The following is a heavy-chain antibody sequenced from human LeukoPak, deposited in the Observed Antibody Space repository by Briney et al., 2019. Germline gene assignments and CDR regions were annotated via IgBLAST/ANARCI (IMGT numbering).Heavy chain of an antibody. D-gene: IGHD3-16*01. CDR3: AREGAVPGIDP. V-gene: IGHV4-38-2*02. CDR2: ISHNGTT. J-gene: IGHJ5*02. CDR1: GYSITSGFS. Sequence: SETLSLTCAVSGYSITSGFSWGWIRPPPGKGLEWIGTISHNGTTDYKSTLESRLTISMDTSKSLFSLRLTSVTAADTAVYYCAREGAVPGIDPWGQGTLVTVSS.